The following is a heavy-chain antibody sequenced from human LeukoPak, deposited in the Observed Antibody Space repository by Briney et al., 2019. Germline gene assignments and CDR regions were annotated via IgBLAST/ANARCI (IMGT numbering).Heavy chain of an antibody. CDR2: INHSGST. D-gene: IGHD3-3*01. Sequence: SETLSLICAVYGGSFSGYYWSWIRQPPGKGLEWIGEINHSGSTNYNPSLKSRVTISVDTSKNQFSLKLSSVTAADTAVYYCARVYYDFWSGPVDYWGQGTLVTVSS. CDR3: ARVYYDFWSGPVDY. J-gene: IGHJ4*02. CDR1: GGSFSGYY. V-gene: IGHV4-34*01.